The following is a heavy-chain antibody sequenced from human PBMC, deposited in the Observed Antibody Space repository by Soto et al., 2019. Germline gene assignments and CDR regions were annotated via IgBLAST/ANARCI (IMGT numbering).Heavy chain of an antibody. D-gene: IGHD3-9*01. Sequence: SETLSLTCTVSGGSISNYYWSRVRPHPGKGLEWIGYIYDSGSTNYNPSLKSRVTISVDKSKNQFSLKLSSVTAADTAVYYCASWPIKRHYDILTGSGMVAFDIWGQGTMVTVSS. J-gene: IGHJ3*02. V-gene: IGHV4-59*12. CDR1: GGSISNYY. CDR3: ASWPIKRHYDILTGSGMVAFDI. CDR2: IYDSGST.